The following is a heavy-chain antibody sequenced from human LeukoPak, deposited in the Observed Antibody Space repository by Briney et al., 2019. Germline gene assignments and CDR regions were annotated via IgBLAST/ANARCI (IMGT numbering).Heavy chain of an antibody. V-gene: IGHV5-51*01. CDR2: IYPGDSDT. CDR1: GYSFTSYW. CDR3: ARLLGVLPPPGDY. J-gene: IGHJ4*02. Sequence: GESLKISCKGSGYSFTSYWIGWVRQMPGKGLEWMGIIYPGDSDTRYSTSFQGQVTIPADQSISHAYLQWESLKASDTAMYYCARLLGVLPPPGDYWGQGTLVTVSS. D-gene: IGHD3-16*01.